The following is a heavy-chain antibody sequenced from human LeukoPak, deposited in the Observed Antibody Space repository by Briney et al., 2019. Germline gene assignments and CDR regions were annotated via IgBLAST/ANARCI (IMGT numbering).Heavy chain of an antibody. J-gene: IGHJ5*02. CDR1: GFTFSSYG. CDR3: AKAYSSSWSNNWFDP. V-gene: IGHV3-30*18. D-gene: IGHD6-13*01. CDR2: ISYDGSNK. Sequence: GGSLRLSCAASGFTFSSYGMHWVRQAPGKGLEWVAVISYDGSNKYYADSVKGRFTISRDNSKNTLYLQMSSLRAEDTAVYYCAKAYSSSWSNNWFDPWGQGTLVTVSS.